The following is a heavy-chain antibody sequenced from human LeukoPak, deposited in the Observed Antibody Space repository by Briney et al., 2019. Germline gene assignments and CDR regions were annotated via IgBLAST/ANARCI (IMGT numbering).Heavy chain of an antibody. CDR3: ARVRDYYDSSGLEGGYFDY. Sequence: GGSLRLSCAASGFTFSSYSMNWVRQAPGKGLEWVSSISSSSSYIYYADSVKGRFTISRDNSKNTLYLQMNSLRAEDTAVYYCARVRDYYDSSGLEGGYFDYWGQGTLVTVSS. V-gene: IGHV3-21*04. D-gene: IGHD3-22*01. CDR2: ISSSSSYI. J-gene: IGHJ4*02. CDR1: GFTFSSYS.